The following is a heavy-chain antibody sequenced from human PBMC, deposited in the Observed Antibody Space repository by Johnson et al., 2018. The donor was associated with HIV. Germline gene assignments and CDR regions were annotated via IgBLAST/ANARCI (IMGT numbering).Heavy chain of an antibody. D-gene: IGHD1-26*01. J-gene: IGHJ3*02. CDR2: ISYDGSNK. CDR3: ARDVGSYYFWHAFDI. V-gene: IGHV3-30*04. CDR1: GFTFSSYA. Sequence: QVQLVESGGGVVQPGRSLRLSCAASGFTFSSYAMHWVRQAPGKGLEWVAVISYDGSNKYYADSVKGRFTISRDNSKNTLYLQMNSLRAEDTAVDYCARDVGSYYFWHAFDIWGQGTMVTVSS.